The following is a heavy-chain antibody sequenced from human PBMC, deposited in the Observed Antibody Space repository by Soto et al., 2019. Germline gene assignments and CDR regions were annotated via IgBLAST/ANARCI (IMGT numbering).Heavy chain of an antibody. CDR2: IYFAGTT. D-gene: IGHD3-22*01. CDR1: DGSLSPNY. Sequence: PSETLSLTCTVSDGSLSPNYWSWIRQPPGKGLEWIGYIYFAGTTTYNPSLQSRVSISLDTSKNEVSLKLTSVTAADTAVYFCARLGAYYQAMDSWGQGTLVTVPQ. V-gene: IGHV4-59*08. CDR3: ARLGAYYQAMDS. J-gene: IGHJ1*01.